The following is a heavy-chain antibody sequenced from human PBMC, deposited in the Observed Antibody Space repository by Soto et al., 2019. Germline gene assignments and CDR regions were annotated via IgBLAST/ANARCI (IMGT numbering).Heavy chain of an antibody. Sequence: EVQLLESGGGLVQPGGSLRLSCAASGFTFSSYAMSWVRQAPGKGLEWVSAISGSGGSTCYADSVKGRFTISRDNSKNTLYLQMISLRAEDSAVYYCAKATVTTGVSYFDYWGQGTLVTVSS. J-gene: IGHJ4*02. CDR2: ISGSGGST. V-gene: IGHV3-23*01. CDR1: GFTFSSYA. CDR3: AKATVTTGVSYFDY. D-gene: IGHD4-17*01.